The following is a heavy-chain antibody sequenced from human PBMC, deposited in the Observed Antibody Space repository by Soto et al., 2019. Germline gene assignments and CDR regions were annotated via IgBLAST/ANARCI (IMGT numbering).Heavy chain of an antibody. Sequence: ASVKVSCKASGYTFTSYGISWVRQAPGQGLEWMGWISAYNGNTNYAQKLQGRVTMTTDTSTSTAYMELRSLRSDDTAVYYCARQDSVVVPADYYYGMDVWGQGTTVTVSS. CDR1: GYTFTSYG. CDR3: ARQDSVVVPADYYYGMDV. V-gene: IGHV1-18*01. CDR2: ISAYNGNT. D-gene: IGHD2-2*01. J-gene: IGHJ6*02.